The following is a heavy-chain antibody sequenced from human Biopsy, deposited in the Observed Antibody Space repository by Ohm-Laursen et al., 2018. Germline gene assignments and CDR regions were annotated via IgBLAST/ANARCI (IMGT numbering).Heavy chain of an antibody. CDR1: GFIFNYG. D-gene: IGHD6-19*01. J-gene: IGHJ2*01. CDR2: IWYDGSNG. Sequence: SLRLSCAASGFIFNYGMHWVRQAPGKGLEWVAVIWYDGSNGNYADSVKGRFTISRDNSKNTLYLQMNSLRAEDTAVYYCTRRAVAGTYNWYFDLWGRGTLVTVSS. CDR3: TRRAVAGTYNWYFDL. V-gene: IGHV3-33*01.